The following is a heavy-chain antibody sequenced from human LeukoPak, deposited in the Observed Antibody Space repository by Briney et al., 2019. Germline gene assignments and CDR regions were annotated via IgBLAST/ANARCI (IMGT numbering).Heavy chain of an antibody. CDR3: ARAFALGGAMVTSYWFDP. D-gene: IGHD5-18*01. CDR1: GYTFTSYY. V-gene: IGHV1-2*06. J-gene: IGHJ5*02. CDR2: INPTGDST. Sequence: GASVKVSCKASGYTFTSYYMHWVRQAPGQGLEWMGLINPTGDSTGYAQKFQGRVTMTRDTSISTAYMELSRLRSDDTAVYYCARAFALGGAMVTSYWFDPWGQGTLVTVSS.